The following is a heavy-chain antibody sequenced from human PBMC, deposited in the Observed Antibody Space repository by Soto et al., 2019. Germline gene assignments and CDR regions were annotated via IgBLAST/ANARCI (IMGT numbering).Heavy chain of an antibody. CDR1: GYTFRTYP. J-gene: IGHJ4*02. CDR2: INAANGDT. D-gene: IGHD3-10*01. Sequence: QVQLVQSGAEVKKPGASVKVSCKASGYTFRTYPMHWLRQAPGRGLEWMGWINAANGDTGYSRTFQDRDTISRDISASTAYMELSSLRSEDTAVYYRARKDYYGSGIYYFDHWGQGTLVTVSS. V-gene: IGHV1-3*01. CDR3: ARKDYYGSGIYYFDH.